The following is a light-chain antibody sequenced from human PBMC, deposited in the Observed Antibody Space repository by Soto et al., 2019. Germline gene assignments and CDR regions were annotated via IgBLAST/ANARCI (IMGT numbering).Light chain of an antibody. Sequence: EIVLTQSPGTLSLSPGERASLSCRASQSASSSYLAWYQQIPGQAPRLLINDASRRATGIPDRFSGSGSGTDFTLTIGRLEPEDFAVYYCQQYGSSPLTFGQGTKVDIK. J-gene: IGKJ1*01. CDR3: QQYGSSPLT. CDR2: DAS. CDR1: QSASSSY. V-gene: IGKV3-20*01.